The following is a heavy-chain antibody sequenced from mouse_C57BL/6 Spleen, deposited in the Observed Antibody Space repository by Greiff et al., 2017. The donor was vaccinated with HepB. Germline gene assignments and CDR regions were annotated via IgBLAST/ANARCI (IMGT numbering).Heavy chain of an antibody. V-gene: IGHV1-53*01. CDR2: INPSNGGT. J-gene: IGHJ2*01. CDR3: ARYGGSSPYFDY. D-gene: IGHD1-1*01. Sequence: QVQLQQPGTELVKPGASVKLSCKASGYTFTSYWMHWVKQRPGQGLEWIGNINPSNGGTNYNEKFKSKATLTVDKSSSTAYMQLSSLTSEDSAVYDCARYGGSSPYFDYWGQGTTLTVSS. CDR1: GYTFTSYW.